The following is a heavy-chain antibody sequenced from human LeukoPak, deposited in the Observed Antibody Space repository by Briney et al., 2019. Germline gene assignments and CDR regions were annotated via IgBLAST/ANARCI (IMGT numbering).Heavy chain of an antibody. CDR2: IYYSGST. V-gene: IGHV4-30-4*01. D-gene: IGHD6-19*01. J-gene: IGHJ3*02. CDR3: ARDPSGIAVAGRNAFDI. CDR1: GGSISSGDYY. Sequence: SETLSLTCTVSGGSISSGDYYWSWIRQPPGKGLEWIGYIYYSGSTYYNPSLKSRVTISVDKSKNQFSLKLSSVTAADTAVYYCARDPSGIAVAGRNAFDIWGQGTMVTVSS.